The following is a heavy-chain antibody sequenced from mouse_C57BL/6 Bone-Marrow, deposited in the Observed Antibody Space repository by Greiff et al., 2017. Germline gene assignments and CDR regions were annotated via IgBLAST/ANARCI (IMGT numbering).Heavy chain of an antibody. Sequence: EVHLVESGGGLVKPGGSLKLSCAASGFTFSSYAMSWVRQTPEKRLEWVATISDGGSYTYYPDNVKGRFTISRDNAKNNLYLQMSHLKSEDTAMYYCARDRVTGYYAMDYWGQGTSVTVSS. CDR1: GFTFSSYA. V-gene: IGHV5-4*01. J-gene: IGHJ4*01. CDR3: ARDRVTGYYAMDY. CDR2: ISDGGSYT. D-gene: IGHD2-1*01.